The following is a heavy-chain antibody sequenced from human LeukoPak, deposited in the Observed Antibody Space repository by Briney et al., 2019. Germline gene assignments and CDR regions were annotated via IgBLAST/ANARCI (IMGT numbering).Heavy chain of an antibody. V-gene: IGHV1-8*01. J-gene: IGHJ4*02. D-gene: IGHD6-19*01. CDR1: GYTFTSYD. Sequence: GASVKVSCKASGYTFTSYDINWVRQATGQGLEWMGWMNPNSGNTGYAQKFQGRVTMTRNTSISTAYMELSSLRSEDTAVYYGASPYSSGQGNFDYWGQGTLVTVSS. CDR2: MNPNSGNT. CDR3: ASPYSSGQGNFDY.